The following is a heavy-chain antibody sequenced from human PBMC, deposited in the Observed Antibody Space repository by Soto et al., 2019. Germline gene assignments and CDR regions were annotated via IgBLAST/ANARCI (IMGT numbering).Heavy chain of an antibody. CDR3: AGYWATHYYYGMDI. D-gene: IGHD2-8*02. CDR1: GGTFSNYA. J-gene: IGHJ6*02. V-gene: IGHV1-69*13. CDR2: IFPIFGTA. Sequence: PVKVSCKASGGTFSNYAISWVRQAPGKGLEWMGGIFPIFGTANYAQKFQGRVTITADEGTSTGYMELSNQRSEDTAVYYCAGYWATHYYYGMDIWGQGTTVTVSS.